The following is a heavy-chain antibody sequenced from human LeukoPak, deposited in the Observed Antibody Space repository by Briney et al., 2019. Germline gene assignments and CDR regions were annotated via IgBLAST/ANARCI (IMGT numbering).Heavy chain of an antibody. J-gene: IGHJ4*02. V-gene: IGHV5-51*01. CDR3: ARPNWGRYYFDY. CDR1: GYRFTSYW. CDR2: TYPGDSDI. Sequence: GESLKISGKGSGYRFTSYWIGWVRQMPGKGLEWMGITYPGDSDIRYSPSLQGRVTISADTSISPAYLKWTSLKAADTAIYYCARPNWGRYYFDYWGQGTLVTVSS. D-gene: IGHD7-27*01.